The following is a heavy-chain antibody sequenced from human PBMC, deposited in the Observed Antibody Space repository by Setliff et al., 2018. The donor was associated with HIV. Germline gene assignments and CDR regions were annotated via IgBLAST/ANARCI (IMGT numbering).Heavy chain of an antibody. D-gene: IGHD1-7*01. CDR2: IVPILGIA. V-gene: IGHV1-69*10. Sequence: SVKVSCKASGGTFTNSAIGWVRQAPGQGLEWMGAIVPILGIANSAQKFQGRVTITTDESTNTAYMELSSLRSEDTAVYYCARDRSNWNYGKNYMDVWGKGTTVTVSS. CDR3: ARDRSNWNYGKNYMDV. J-gene: IGHJ6*03. CDR1: GGTFTNSA.